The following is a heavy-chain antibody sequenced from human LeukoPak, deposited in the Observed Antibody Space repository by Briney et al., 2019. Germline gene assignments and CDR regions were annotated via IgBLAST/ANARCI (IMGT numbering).Heavy chain of an antibody. CDR2: MSSDGSKK. Sequence: GGSLRLSCAASGFTFSSSAMHWVRQAPGKGLEWVAVMSSDGSKKYYADSVKGRFTISRDNSKNTLHLQMNSLRAEDTAVYYCARDGVESMIVVDWYFDLCGRGTLVTVSS. J-gene: IGHJ2*01. CDR3: ARDGVESMIVVDWYFDL. CDR1: GFTFSSSA. D-gene: IGHD3-22*01. V-gene: IGHV3-30-3*01.